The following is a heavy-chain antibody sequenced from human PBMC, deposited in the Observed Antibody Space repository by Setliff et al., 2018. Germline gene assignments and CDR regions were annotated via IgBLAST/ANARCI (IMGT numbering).Heavy chain of an antibody. D-gene: IGHD1-26*01. J-gene: IGHJ3*02. Sequence: SETLSLTCTVSGGSISNYYWSWIRQPAGKGLEWIGRIYTSGSTNYNPSLKSRVTMLVDTSKNQFSLKLSSVTAADTAVYYCARKGISALSGAFDMWGQGTMVTVSS. V-gene: IGHV4-4*07. CDR3: ARKGISALSGAFDM. CDR1: GGSISNYY. CDR2: IYTSGST.